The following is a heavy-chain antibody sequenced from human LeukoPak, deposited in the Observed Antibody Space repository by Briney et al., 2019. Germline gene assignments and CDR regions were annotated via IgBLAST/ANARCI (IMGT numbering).Heavy chain of an antibody. J-gene: IGHJ3*02. V-gene: IGHV4-30-2*05. CDR3: ASSGYSYPAAFDI. CDR1: GGSISSGGYY. D-gene: IGHD5-18*01. Sequence: PSETLSLTCTVSGGSISSGGYYWSWIRQPPGKGLEWIGYIYHSGSTYYNPSLKSRVTISIDTSKNQFSLKLSSVTAADTAVYYCASSGYSYPAAFDIWGQGTMVTVSS. CDR2: IYHSGST.